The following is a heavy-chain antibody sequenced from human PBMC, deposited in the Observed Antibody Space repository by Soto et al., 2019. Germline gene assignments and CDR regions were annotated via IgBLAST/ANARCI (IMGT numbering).Heavy chain of an antibody. Sequence: GASVKVSCKVSGYTLTELSMHWVRQAPGKGLEWMGGFDPEDGETIYAQKFQGRVTMTEDTSTDTAYMELSSLRSEDTAVYYCATWFWDIAVAAGWFDPWGQGTLVTVSS. V-gene: IGHV1-24*01. CDR3: ATWFWDIAVAAGWFDP. D-gene: IGHD6-19*01. CDR2: FDPEDGET. J-gene: IGHJ5*02. CDR1: GYTLTELS.